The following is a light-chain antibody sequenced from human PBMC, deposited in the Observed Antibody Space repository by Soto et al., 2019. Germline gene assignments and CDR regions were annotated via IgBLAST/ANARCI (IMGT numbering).Light chain of an antibody. Sequence: EIVLTQSPGTLSLYPGERATLSCRASQSVSSSYLAWYQQKPGQPPRLLIYGASSRATGIPDRFSGSGSGTEFILTISSLQSEDFAVYYCQQYSKWPLTFGGGTKV. CDR1: QSVSSSY. J-gene: IGKJ4*01. CDR2: GAS. V-gene: IGKV3-20*01. CDR3: QQYSKWPLT.